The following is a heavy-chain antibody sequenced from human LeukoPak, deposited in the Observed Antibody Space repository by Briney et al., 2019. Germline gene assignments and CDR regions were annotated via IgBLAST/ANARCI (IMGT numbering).Heavy chain of an antibody. J-gene: IGHJ5*02. CDR3: ARDRRSSDNWFDP. V-gene: IGHV1-18*01. CDR1: GYTFTSYA. Sequence: GASVTVSCKASGYTFTSYAMHWVRQAPGQRLEWMGWISAYNGNTNYAQKLQGRVTMTTDTSTSTAYMELRSLRSDDTAVYYCARDRRSSDNWFDPWGQGTLVTVSS. CDR2: ISAYNGNT. D-gene: IGHD3-22*01.